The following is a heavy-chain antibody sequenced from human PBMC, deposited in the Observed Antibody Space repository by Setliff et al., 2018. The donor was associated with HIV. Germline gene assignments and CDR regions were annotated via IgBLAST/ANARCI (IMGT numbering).Heavy chain of an antibody. CDR2: ISASGSS. CDR3: ARRKSGSSYRFFNY. Sequence: PSETLSLTCTVSGPPIGIGSYYWTWIRQPAGRGLEWIGHISASGSSKFNPTLQSRVTLSVDPSNNQFSLNLPSVTAADTAVYYCARRKSGSSYRFFNYWGLGSLVTV. V-gene: IGHV4-61*09. D-gene: IGHD3-16*02. J-gene: IGHJ4*02. CDR1: GPPIGIGSYY.